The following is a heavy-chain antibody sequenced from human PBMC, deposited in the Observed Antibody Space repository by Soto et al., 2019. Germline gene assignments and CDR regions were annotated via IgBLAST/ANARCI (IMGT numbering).Heavy chain of an antibody. CDR3: ALRSMAVVPEY. D-gene: IGHD3-22*01. Sequence: QVQLQESGPGLVKPSETLSLTCAVSGDSISSYYCMWIRQPPGKGLESIGYLYDGRSANYNPSLKSRVTLSVDTSTNQCSLTLRSMTAADTAVYYCALRSMAVVPEYWGQGTLVTVSS. CDR1: GDSISSYY. J-gene: IGHJ4*02. CDR2: LYDGRSA. V-gene: IGHV4-59*01.